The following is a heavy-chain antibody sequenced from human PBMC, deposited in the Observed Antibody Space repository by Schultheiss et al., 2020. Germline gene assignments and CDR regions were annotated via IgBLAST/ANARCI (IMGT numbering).Heavy chain of an antibody. V-gene: IGHV3-30*18. J-gene: IGHJ4*02. D-gene: IGHD3-16*02. Sequence: GGSLRLSCAASGFTFSSYGMHWVRQAPGKGLEWVAVISYDGSNKYYADSVKGRFAISRDNSKNTLYLQMNSLRAEDTAVYYCAKALGGRYPSSRYFDSWGQGTLVTVSS. CDR2: ISYDGSNK. CDR1: GFTFSSYG. CDR3: AKALGGRYPSSRYFDS.